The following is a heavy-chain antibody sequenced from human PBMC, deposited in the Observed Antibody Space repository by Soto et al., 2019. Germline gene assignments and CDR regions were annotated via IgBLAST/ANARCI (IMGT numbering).Heavy chain of an antibody. CDR2: ISGSGGST. Sequence: GGSLRLSCAASGFTFSSYAMSWVRQAPGKGLEWVSAISGSGGSTYYADSLKGRFTISRDNSKNTLYLQMNSLRAEDTAVYYCAKDSTMAQIGPYYGMDVWGQGTTVTVSS. D-gene: IGHD2-8*01. CDR1: GFTFSSYA. J-gene: IGHJ6*02. CDR3: AKDSTMAQIGPYYGMDV. V-gene: IGHV3-23*01.